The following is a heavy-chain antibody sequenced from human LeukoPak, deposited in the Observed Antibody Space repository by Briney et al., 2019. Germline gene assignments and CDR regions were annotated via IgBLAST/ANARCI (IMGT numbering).Heavy chain of an antibody. V-gene: IGHV5-51*01. J-gene: IGHJ3*02. CDR1: GYSFTTYW. CDR2: IYPGDSDT. D-gene: IGHD3-10*01. Sequence: EESLKISCKGSGYSFTTYWIGWVRTMPGKGLEWMGIIYPGDSDTRYSPSFQGQVTISGAKSISTAYLQWSSLKASDTAMYYCARNRDSGSLDAFDIWGQGTMVTVSS. CDR3: ARNRDSGSLDAFDI.